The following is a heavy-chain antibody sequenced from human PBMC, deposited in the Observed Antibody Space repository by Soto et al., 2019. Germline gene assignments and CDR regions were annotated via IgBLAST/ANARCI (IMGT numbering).Heavy chain of an antibody. D-gene: IGHD3-10*01. V-gene: IGHV4-59*01. CDR1: VGSISSYY. CDR2: IYYSGST. Sequence: QVQLQASGPGLVKPSETLSLTCTVSVGSISSYYWSWVRQTPGKGSEWIGYIYYSGSTNYNPSLKSRATIAADTSKDPFSLKLSSMPAADTAVYYCARAPRGNYGYPSYFDYWGQGTLVTVSS. CDR3: ARAPRGNYGYPSYFDY. J-gene: IGHJ4*02.